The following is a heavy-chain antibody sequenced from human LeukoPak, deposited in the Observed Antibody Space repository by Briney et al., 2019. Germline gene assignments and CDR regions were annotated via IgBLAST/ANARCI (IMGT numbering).Heavy chain of an antibody. V-gene: IGHV4-34*01. CDR2: INHSGGT. CDR3: ARGGRGSSWTHGY. J-gene: IGHJ4*02. D-gene: IGHD6-13*01. CDR1: GGSFSGYY. Sequence: PSETLSLTCAVYGGSFSGYYWSWIRQPPGKGLEWIGEINHSGGTNYNPSLKSRVTISVDTSKNQFSLKLSSVTAADTAVYYCARGGRGSSWTHGYWGQGTLVTVSS.